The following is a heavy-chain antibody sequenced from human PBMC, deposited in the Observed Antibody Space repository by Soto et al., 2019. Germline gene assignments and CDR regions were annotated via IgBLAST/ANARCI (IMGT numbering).Heavy chain of an antibody. CDR3: AKVGIAAAGTSPVKAPRVPDY. D-gene: IGHD6-13*01. CDR1: GFTFSSYA. Sequence: GGSLRLSCAASGFTFSSYAMSWVRQAPGKGLEWVSAISGSGGSTYYADSVKGRFTISRDNSKNTLYLQMNSLRAEDTAVYYWAKVGIAAAGTSPVKAPRVPDYWGQGTLVTVSS. V-gene: IGHV3-23*01. CDR2: ISGSGGST. J-gene: IGHJ4*02.